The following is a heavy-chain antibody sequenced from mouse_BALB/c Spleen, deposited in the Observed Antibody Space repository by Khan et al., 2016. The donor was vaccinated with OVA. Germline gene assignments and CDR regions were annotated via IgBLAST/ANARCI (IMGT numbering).Heavy chain of an antibody. CDR1: GYSFTTYY. CDR3: ARGTFDY. J-gene: IGHJ3*01. CDR2: IDPFNGGN. V-gene: IGHV1-34*01. Sequence: EVQLQESGPELMKPGASVKISCKASGYSFTTYYMHWVKQSHGKSLEWIGYIDPFNGGNDYHQKFKGKATLPVDKSSSTAYMHLSSLTSEDSAVYYCARGTFDYWGQGTLGTVSA. D-gene: IGHD3-3*01.